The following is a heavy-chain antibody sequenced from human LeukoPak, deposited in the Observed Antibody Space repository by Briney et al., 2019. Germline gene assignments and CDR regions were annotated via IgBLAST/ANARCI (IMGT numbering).Heavy chain of an antibody. CDR3: ARDYYDRSGSYSLYYFHY. CDR1: GYTFTGYY. V-gene: IGHV1-2*02. CDR2: INPNSGGT. D-gene: IGHD3-22*01. Sequence: ASVKVSCKASGYTFTGYYMHWVRQAPGQGLEWMGWINPNSGGTNYAQKFQGRVTMTRATSISTAYMELSRLSSDDPAVYYCARDYYDRSGSYSLYYFHYWGQGPLVTVSS. J-gene: IGHJ4*02.